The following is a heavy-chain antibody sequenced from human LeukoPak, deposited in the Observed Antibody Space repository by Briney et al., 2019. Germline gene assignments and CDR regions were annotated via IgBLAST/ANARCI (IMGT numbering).Heavy chain of an antibody. Sequence: KPGGSLRLSCAAPGFTFSDYYMSWIRQAPGEGLEWGSYVSSSGSTIYYADSVQGRFTISRDNAKNSLYLQMNSLRAEDTAVYYCARGGFLMALDYWGQGTLVTVSS. V-gene: IGHV3-11*04. CDR3: ARGGFLMALDY. D-gene: IGHD2-8*01. CDR1: GFTFSDYY. CDR2: VSSSGSTI. J-gene: IGHJ4*02.